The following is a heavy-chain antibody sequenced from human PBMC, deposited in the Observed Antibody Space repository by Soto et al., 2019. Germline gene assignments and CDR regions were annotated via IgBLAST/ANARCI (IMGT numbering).Heavy chain of an antibody. V-gene: IGHV1-3*01. D-gene: IGHD3-10*01. CDR2: INAGNGNT. CDR1: GYTFTSYA. CDR3: AGGSGSYYKTYYYYGMDV. Sequence: ASVKVSCKASGYTFTSYAMHWVRQAPGQRLEWMGWINAGNGNTKYSQKFQGRVTITRDTSASTAYMELSSLRSEDTAVYYCAGGSGSYYKTYYYYGMDVWGQGTTVTVSS. J-gene: IGHJ6*02.